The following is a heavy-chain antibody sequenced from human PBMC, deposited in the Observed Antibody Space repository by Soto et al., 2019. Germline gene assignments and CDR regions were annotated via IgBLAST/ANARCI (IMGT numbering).Heavy chain of an antibody. V-gene: IGHV3-64*01. CDR3: ARSDSSGYYSIPAEYFQH. Sequence: EVQLVESGGGLVQPGGSLRLSCAASGFTFSRYTMHWVRQAPGKGLEYVSAVSSNGAITYYANSVKDRFTISRDNSKDTLFLHMGSVRAEDMALYYCARSDSSGYYSIPAEYFQHWGQGTLVTVSS. CDR1: GFTFSRYT. D-gene: IGHD3-22*01. CDR2: VSSNGAIT. J-gene: IGHJ1*01.